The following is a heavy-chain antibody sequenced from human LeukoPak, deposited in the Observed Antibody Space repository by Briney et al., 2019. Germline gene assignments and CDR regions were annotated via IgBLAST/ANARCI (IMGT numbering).Heavy chain of an antibody. CDR3: ARLLGYCSSTSCLNWFDP. CDR2: IYYSGST. Sequence: SETLSLTCTVSGGSISSYYWSWIRQPPEKGLEWIGYIYYSGSTNYNPSLKSRVTISVDTSKNQFSLKLSSVTAADTAVYYCARLLGYCSSTSCLNWFDPWGQGTLVTVSS. V-gene: IGHV4-59*01. CDR1: GGSISSYY. J-gene: IGHJ5*02. D-gene: IGHD2-2*01.